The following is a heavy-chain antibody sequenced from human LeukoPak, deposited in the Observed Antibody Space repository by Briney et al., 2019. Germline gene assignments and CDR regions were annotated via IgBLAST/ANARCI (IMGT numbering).Heavy chain of an antibody. CDR3: AKTGAGYYYMDV. Sequence: GGSLRLSCAASGFTFSSYGMHWVRQAPGKGLEWVAVISYDGSNKYYADSVKGRFTISRDNSKNTLYLQMNSLRAEDTAVYYCAKTGAGYYYMDVWGKGTTVTVSS. D-gene: IGHD7-27*01. CDR2: ISYDGSNK. CDR1: GFTFSSYG. V-gene: IGHV3-30*18. J-gene: IGHJ6*03.